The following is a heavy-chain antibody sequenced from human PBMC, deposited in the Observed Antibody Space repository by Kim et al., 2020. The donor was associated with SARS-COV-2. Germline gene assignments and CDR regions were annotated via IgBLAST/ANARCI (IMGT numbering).Heavy chain of an antibody. J-gene: IGHJ6*02. CDR2: ISGSGGST. CDR1: GFTFSSYA. Sequence: GSLRLSCAASGFTFSSYAMSWVRQAPGKGLEWVSAISGSGGSTYYADSVKGRFTISRDNSKNTLYLQMNSLRAEDTAVYYCAKVTSQIVGADYYYGMDVWGQGTTVTVSS. V-gene: IGHV3-23*01. CDR3: AKVTSQIVGADYYYGMDV. D-gene: IGHD1-26*01.